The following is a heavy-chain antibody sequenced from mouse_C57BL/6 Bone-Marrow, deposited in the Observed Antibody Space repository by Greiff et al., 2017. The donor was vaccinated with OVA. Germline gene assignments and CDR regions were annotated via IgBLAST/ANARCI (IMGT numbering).Heavy chain of an antibody. CDR1: GYTFTGYW. CDR2: ILPGSGST. J-gene: IGHJ3*01. CDR3: ARGPSIYDGYPFAY. D-gene: IGHD2-3*01. Sequence: QVQLQQSGAELMKPGASVKLSCKATGYTFTGYWIEWVKQRPGHGLEWIGEILPGSGSTNYNEKFKGKATFTADTSSNTAYMQLSSLTTEDSAIYYCARGPSIYDGYPFAYWGQGTLVTVSA. V-gene: IGHV1-9*01.